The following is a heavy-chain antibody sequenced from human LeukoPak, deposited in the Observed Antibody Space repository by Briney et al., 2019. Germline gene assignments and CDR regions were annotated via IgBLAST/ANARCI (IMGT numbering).Heavy chain of an antibody. D-gene: IGHD2-21*01. CDR1: GGSISSYY. CDR2: IYYSGST. J-gene: IGHJ5*02. CDR3: ARGGGAGNWFDP. V-gene: IGHV4-59*01. Sequence: SETLSLTCTVSGGSISSYYWSWIRQPSGKGLEWIGYIYYSGSTNYNPSLKGRVTISVDTSMNQFSLKLSSVTAADTAVYYCARGGGAGNWFDPWGQGTLVTVSS.